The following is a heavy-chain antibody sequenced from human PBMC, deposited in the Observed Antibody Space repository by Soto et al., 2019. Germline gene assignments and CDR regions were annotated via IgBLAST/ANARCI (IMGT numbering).Heavy chain of an antibody. D-gene: IGHD5-18*01. V-gene: IGHV1-8*02. CDR2: MNPGSGDT. Sequence: QVQLVESGAEVKKPGASVKVSCKASGYTFTNNDVSWVRQATGQGLEWMGWMNPGSGDTGYAQKFQGKVTMTRDIPIATVYMELNSLTSKDPARSYCARMESFGSLNWFDPWGQGTLVTVSS. CDR1: GYTFTNND. CDR3: ARMESFGSLNWFDP. J-gene: IGHJ5*02.